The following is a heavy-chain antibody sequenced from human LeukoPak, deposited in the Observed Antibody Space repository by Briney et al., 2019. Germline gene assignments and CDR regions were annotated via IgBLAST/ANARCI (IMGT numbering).Heavy chain of an antibody. J-gene: IGHJ4*02. D-gene: IGHD6-19*01. V-gene: IGHV5-51*01. Sequence: GESLKISCKGSGYSFTSYWIGWVRQMPGKGLEWMGIIYPGDSDTRYSPSFQGQVTISADKSISTAYLQWSSLKASDTAMYHCARLMGKEQWLVPFDYWGQGTLVTVSS. CDR2: IYPGDSDT. CDR1: GYSFTSYW. CDR3: ARLMGKEQWLVPFDY.